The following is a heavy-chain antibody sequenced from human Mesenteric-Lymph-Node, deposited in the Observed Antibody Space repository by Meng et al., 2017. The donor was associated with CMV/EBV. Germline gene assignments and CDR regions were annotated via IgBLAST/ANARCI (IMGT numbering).Heavy chain of an antibody. CDR2: IFYSGST. V-gene: IGHV4-39*01. CDR3: ARHYSDSSDFDY. Sequence: SETLSLTCTVSGDSISSTTYYWGWIRQPPGKGLEWIGSIFYSGSTYYNPSLESRVTISVDTSRNQFSLNLNSVTAADTAVYYCARHYSDSSDFDYWGQGILVTVSS. J-gene: IGHJ4*02. D-gene: IGHD1-26*01. CDR1: GDSISSTTYY.